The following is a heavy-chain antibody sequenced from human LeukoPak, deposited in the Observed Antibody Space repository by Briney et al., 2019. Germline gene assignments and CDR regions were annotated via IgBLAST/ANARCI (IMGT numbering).Heavy chain of an antibody. J-gene: IGHJ3*02. CDR2: ISGSGGST. CDR3: AGTRKDTTPEWGPDAFDI. CDR1: GFTFSSYA. D-gene: IGHD1-14*01. Sequence: GGSLRLSCAASGFTFSSYAMSWVRQAPGKGLEWVSAISGSGGSTYYADSVKGRFTISRDNSKNTLYLQMNSLRAEDTAVYYCAGTRKDTTPEWGPDAFDIWGQGTMVTVSS. V-gene: IGHV3-23*01.